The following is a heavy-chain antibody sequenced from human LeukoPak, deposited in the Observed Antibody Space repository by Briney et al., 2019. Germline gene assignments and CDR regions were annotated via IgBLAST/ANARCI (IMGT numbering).Heavy chain of an antibody. Sequence: GGSLRLSCAASGFTFDDYAMHWVRQAPGQGLEWVSAINWNSDDIHYADSVKGRFTISRDNAKNSLYLQMNSLRAEDTAFYYCAKDIGAQLWFWELFRSNYFDYWGQGTLVTVSS. D-gene: IGHD3-10*01. J-gene: IGHJ4*02. V-gene: IGHV3-9*01. CDR2: INWNSDDI. CDR1: GFTFDDYA. CDR3: AKDIGAQLWFWELFRSNYFDY.